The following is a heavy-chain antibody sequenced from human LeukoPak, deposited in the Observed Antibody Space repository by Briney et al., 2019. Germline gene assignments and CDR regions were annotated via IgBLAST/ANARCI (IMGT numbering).Heavy chain of an antibody. CDR3: ARENTAMVNNYYGMDV. CDR2: MNPNSGNT. CDR1: GYTFTGYD. J-gene: IGHJ6*02. V-gene: IGHV1-8*01. D-gene: IGHD5-18*01. Sequence: ASVKVSCKASGYTFTGYDINWVRQATGQGLEWMGWMNPNSGNTGYAQKFQGRVTMTRNTSISTAYMELSSLRSEDTAVYYCARENTAMVNNYYGMDVWGQGTTVTVSS.